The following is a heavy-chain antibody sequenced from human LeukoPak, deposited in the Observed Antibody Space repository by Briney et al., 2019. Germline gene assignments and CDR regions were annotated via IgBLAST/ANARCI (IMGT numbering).Heavy chain of an antibody. V-gene: IGHV3-21*01. Sequence: GGSLRLSCAASGFTFSSYSMNWVRQAPGKGLEWVSSISSSSSYIYYAASVKGRFTISRDNAKNSLYLQMNSLRAEDTAVYYCARELGYCSGGSCYPGVGMDVWGKGTTVTVSS. CDR3: ARELGYCSGGSCYPGVGMDV. CDR1: GFTFSSYS. J-gene: IGHJ6*04. D-gene: IGHD2-15*01. CDR2: ISSSSSYI.